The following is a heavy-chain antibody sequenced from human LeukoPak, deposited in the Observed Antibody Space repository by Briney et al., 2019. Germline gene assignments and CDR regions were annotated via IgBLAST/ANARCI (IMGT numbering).Heavy chain of an antibody. CDR2: ISGSGGST. J-gene: IGHJ4*02. CDR3: AKAGVFMVRGVSFDY. D-gene: IGHD3-10*01. Sequence: LPGGSLRLSCAASGFTFSSYALSWVRQAPGKGLEWVSAISGSGGSTYYADSVKGRFTISRDNSKNTLYLRMNSLRAEDTAVYYCAKAGVFMVRGVSFDYWGQGTLVTVSS. V-gene: IGHV3-23*01. CDR1: GFTFSSYA.